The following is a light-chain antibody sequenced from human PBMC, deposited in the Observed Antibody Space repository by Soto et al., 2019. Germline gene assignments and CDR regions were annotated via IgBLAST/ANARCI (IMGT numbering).Light chain of an antibody. Sequence: QSVLTQPASVSGSPGQSITISCTGTSSDVGSSEFVSWYQQSPGKAPKLMIYEDTKRPSGVSNRFSGSKSGNTASLTISGLQAEDEANYYCCSYERRSPRVFGGGTKVTVL. J-gene: IGLJ3*02. CDR3: CSYERRSPRV. CDR1: SSDVGSSEF. V-gene: IGLV2-23*01. CDR2: EDT.